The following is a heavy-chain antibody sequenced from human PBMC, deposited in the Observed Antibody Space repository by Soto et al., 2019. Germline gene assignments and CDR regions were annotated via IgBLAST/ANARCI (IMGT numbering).Heavy chain of an antibody. CDR3: ARASGSYPSDWFDP. CDR1: GGTFSSYS. J-gene: IGHJ5*02. D-gene: IGHD1-26*01. Sequence: ASVKVSCKASGGTFSSYSISWVRQAPGQGLEWMGGIIPIFGTANYAQKFQGRVTITADESTSTAYMELSSLRSEDTAVYYCARASGSYPSDWFDPWGQGTLVNVSS. V-gene: IGHV1-69*13. CDR2: IIPIFGTA.